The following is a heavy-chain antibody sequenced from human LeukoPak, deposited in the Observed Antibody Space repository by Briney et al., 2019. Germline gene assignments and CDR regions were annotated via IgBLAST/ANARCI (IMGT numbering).Heavy chain of an antibody. D-gene: IGHD6-19*01. CDR1: GFPFTSYT. J-gene: IGHJ5*02. Sequence: GGSLRLSCAASGFPFTSYTVHWVRQAPGKGLEWVAVLSYDLRNEYYADSVKGRFTISKDNSKNTLYLQMNRLRAEDTAVYYCAREETSGWYWFDTGGQGTLVTVSS. CDR2: LSYDLRNE. CDR3: AREETSGWYWFDT. V-gene: IGHV3-30*01.